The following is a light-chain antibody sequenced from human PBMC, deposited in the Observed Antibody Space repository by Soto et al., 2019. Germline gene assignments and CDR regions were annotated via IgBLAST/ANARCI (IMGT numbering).Light chain of an antibody. J-gene: IGLJ1*01. V-gene: IGLV2-23*02. CDR1: SSEVGNYNL. Sequence: QSVLTQPASVSGFPGQSITISCTGTSSEVGNYNLVSWYQHHPGKAPKLMIYEVSKRPSGVSNRFSGSKSGDTASLTISGLQAEDEADYYCCSYAGSNYVFGTGTKVTVL. CDR3: CSYAGSNYV. CDR2: EVS.